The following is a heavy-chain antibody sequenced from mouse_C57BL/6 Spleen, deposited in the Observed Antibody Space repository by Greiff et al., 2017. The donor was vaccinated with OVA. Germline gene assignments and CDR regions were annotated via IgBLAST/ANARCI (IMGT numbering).Heavy chain of an antibody. CDR1: GYTFTSYW. Sequence: VQLQQPGAELVMPGASVKLSCKASGYTFTSYWMHWVKQRPGQGLEWIGEIDPSDSYTNYNQKFKGKSTLTVDKSSSTAYMQLSSLTSEDSAVYYCASYYYGSSYGYYFDYWGQGTTLTVSS. V-gene: IGHV1-69*01. J-gene: IGHJ2*01. D-gene: IGHD1-1*01. CDR2: IDPSDSYT. CDR3: ASYYYGSSYGYYFDY.